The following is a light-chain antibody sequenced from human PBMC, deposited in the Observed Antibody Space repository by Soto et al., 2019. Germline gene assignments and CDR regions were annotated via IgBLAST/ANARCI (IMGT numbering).Light chain of an antibody. Sequence: IQMTQSPSTLSASVGDRVTITCRATQSISTWLAWYQQKPGKAPKLLIYDASTLESGVPSRFSGSGSGTEFTLIISSLRPDDFATYYCQQYNGYSGTFGQGTKVEIK. CDR2: DAS. V-gene: IGKV1-5*01. CDR3: QQYNGYSGT. CDR1: QSISTW. J-gene: IGKJ1*01.